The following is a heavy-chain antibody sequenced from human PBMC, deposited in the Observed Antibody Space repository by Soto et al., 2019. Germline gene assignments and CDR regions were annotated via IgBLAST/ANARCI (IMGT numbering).Heavy chain of an antibody. Sequence: ASVKVSCKASGGTFSSYAIDWVRQAPGQGLEWMGGIIPLFGTAKHAQKFKGRITITADESARTAYMELRCLRSEDTAVYYCARGVHDDSSGYYYFYWGQGTLVTVSS. V-gene: IGHV1-69*13. CDR2: IIPLFGTA. CDR3: ARGVHDDSSGYYYFY. D-gene: IGHD3-22*01. J-gene: IGHJ4*02. CDR1: GGTFSSYA.